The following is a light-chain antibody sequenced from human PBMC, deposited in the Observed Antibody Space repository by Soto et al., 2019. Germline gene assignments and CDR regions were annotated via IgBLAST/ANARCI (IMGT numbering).Light chain of an antibody. CDR2: RAS. J-gene: IGKJ5*01. Sequence: EVVLPQSQAPLSVSPGERATLSCRASQSVVENLAWYQQKPGQAPRLLIYRASTRATGVPDRFSGAGSGTEFTLTIRSLQSEDFAVYYCQQYDKWPPITFGQGTRLEVK. V-gene: IGKV3-15*01. CDR1: QSVVEN. CDR3: QQYDKWPPIT.